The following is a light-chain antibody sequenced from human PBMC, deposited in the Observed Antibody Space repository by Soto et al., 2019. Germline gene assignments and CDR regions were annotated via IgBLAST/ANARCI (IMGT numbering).Light chain of an antibody. J-gene: IGKJ4*01. CDR3: QQYGTPPST. V-gene: IGKV1-33*01. CDR1: QDISRY. CDR2: DVS. Sequence: DIQMTQSPASLSASVGDRVTISCQASQDISRYLNWYQHKPGRAPQLLINDVSSLETGVPSRFSASGSGTHFTLTINGLQPEDLATYCCQQYGTPPSTFGGGTKVAIK.